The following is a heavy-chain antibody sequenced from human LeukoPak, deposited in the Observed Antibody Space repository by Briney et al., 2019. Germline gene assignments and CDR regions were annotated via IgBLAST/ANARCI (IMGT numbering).Heavy chain of an antibody. D-gene: IGHD3-3*01. Sequence: PSETLSLTCTVSGGSISSSSYYWSWIRQPPGKGLEWIGYIYYSRRTNYNPSLKSRITILVDTSKNQFSLKLSSVTAADTAVYYCARAETQYYDFWSGYHNWFDPWGQGTLVTVSS. J-gene: IGHJ5*02. V-gene: IGHV4-61*01. CDR3: ARAETQYYDFWSGYHNWFDP. CDR1: GGSISSSSYY. CDR2: IYYSRRT.